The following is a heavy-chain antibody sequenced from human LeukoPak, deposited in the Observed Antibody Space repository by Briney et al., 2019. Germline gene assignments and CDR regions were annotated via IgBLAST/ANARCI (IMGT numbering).Heavy chain of an antibody. CDR3: AGEYEDYFDY. J-gene: IGHJ4*02. Sequence: GGSLRLSCGASGFTFSSYGMHWVRQAPGKGLEGVAVIWYDGSNKYYADSVKGRFTISRDNSKNTLYLQMNSLRAEDTAMYYCAGEYEDYFDYWGQGTLVTVSS. D-gene: IGHD3-3*01. CDR1: GFTFSSYG. CDR2: IWYDGSNK. V-gene: IGHV3-33*08.